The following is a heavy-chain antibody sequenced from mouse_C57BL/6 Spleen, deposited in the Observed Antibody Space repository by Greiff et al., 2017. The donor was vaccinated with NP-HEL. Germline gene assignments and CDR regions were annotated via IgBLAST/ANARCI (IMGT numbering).Heavy chain of an antibody. V-gene: IGHV1-82*01. CDR3: ARSLYYGDDGRGHYAMDY. CDR1: GYAFSSSW. J-gene: IGHJ4*01. Sequence: QVQLKQSGPELVKPGASVKISCKASGYAFSSSWMNWVKQRPGKGLEWIGRIYPGDGDTNYNGKFKGKATLTADKSSSTAYMQLSSLTSEDSAVYFCARSLYYGDDGRGHYAMDYWGQGTSVTVSS. CDR2: IYPGDGDT. D-gene: IGHD2-2*01.